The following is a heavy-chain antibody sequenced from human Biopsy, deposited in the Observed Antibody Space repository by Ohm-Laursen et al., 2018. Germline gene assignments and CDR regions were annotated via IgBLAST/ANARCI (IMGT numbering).Heavy chain of an antibody. J-gene: IGHJ4*02. D-gene: IGHD3/OR15-3a*01. Sequence: PSETLSLTCSVSGVYISDYYWSWIRQPPGRGLEWVGSIYYSGSTNYNPSLKSRVTISADTSKGQLSLHLTSVTAADTAVYYCASRGLVMASDYYFDDWGQGTLVTVSS. CDR3: ASRGLVMASDYYFDD. V-gene: IGHV4-59*08. CDR2: IYYSGST. CDR1: GVYISDYY.